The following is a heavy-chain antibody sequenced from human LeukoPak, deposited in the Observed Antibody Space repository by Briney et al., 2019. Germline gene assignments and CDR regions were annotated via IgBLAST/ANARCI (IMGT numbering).Heavy chain of an antibody. CDR1: GFTFSDYY. Sequence: GGSLRLSCAASGFTFSDYYMSWIRPAPGKGLEWVSYISSSSSYTNYADSVKGRFTISRDNAKNSLYLQMNSLRAEDTAVYYCARGEMATPPYYYYGMDVWGQGTTVTVSS. CDR2: ISSSSSYT. D-gene: IGHD5-24*01. CDR3: ARGEMATPPYYYYGMDV. V-gene: IGHV3-11*06. J-gene: IGHJ6*02.